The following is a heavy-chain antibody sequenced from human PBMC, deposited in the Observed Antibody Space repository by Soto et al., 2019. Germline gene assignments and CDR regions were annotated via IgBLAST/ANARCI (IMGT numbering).Heavy chain of an antibody. CDR1: GFTFSSYA. J-gene: IGHJ6*02. V-gene: IGHV3-23*01. CDR3: AKGMARYYYYGMDV. CDR2: ISGSGGTT. Sequence: GGSLRLSCAASGFTFSSYAMTWVRQAPGKGLEWVSDISGSGGTTYYADSVRGRFTISRDNSKNTLYLQMNSLRAEDTAVYYCAKGMARYYYYGMDVWGQGTTVTVSS.